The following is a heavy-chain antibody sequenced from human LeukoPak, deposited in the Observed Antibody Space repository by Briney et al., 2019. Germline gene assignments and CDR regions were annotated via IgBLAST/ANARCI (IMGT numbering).Heavy chain of an antibody. CDR1: AFPVSSNY. D-gene: IGHD1-26*01. CDR2: VFSGGTT. V-gene: IGHV3-53*01. J-gene: IGHJ4*02. Sequence: GGSLSLSCAASAFPVSSNYMSWVRQAPGKGLEWVSVVFSGGTTYYADSVKGRFTISRDNSKNTLYLQMNSLRAEDTAVYYCARGSRSPSGTYHYYFDYWGQGTLVTVSS. CDR3: ARGSRSPSGTYHYYFDY.